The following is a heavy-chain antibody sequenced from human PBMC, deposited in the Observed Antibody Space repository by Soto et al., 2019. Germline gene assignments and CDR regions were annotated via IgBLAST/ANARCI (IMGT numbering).Heavy chain of an antibody. D-gene: IGHD6-6*01. V-gene: IGHV3-30*18. CDR2: ISYDGSNK. CDR3: AKDYLAARPAHSYYYYGMDV. J-gene: IGHJ6*02. CDR1: GFTFSSYG. Sequence: QVQLVESGGGVVQPGRSLRLSCAASGFTFSSYGMHWVRQAPGKGLEWVAVISYDGSNKYYADSVKGRFTISRDNSKNTLYLQMNSLRAEDTAVYYCAKDYLAARPAHSYYYYGMDVWGQGTTVTVSS.